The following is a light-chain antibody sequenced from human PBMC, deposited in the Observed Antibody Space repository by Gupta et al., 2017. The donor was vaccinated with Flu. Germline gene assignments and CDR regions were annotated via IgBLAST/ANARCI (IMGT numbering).Light chain of an antibody. Sequence: EIVLTPSPATLSLSPGERATLSCRASQSISNYLAWYQQKPGQAPRLLIFDVFNRATGTPDRFSGSGSGTDFTLTISSLEPEDFAVYYCQERSKWPWTFGQGTKVEIK. CDR3: QERSKWPWT. CDR2: DVF. V-gene: IGKV3-11*01. J-gene: IGKJ1*01. CDR1: QSISNY.